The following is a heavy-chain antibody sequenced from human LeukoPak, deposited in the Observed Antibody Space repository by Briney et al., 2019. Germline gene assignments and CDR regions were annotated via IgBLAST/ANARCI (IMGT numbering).Heavy chain of an antibody. Sequence: SVKVSCKASGGTFSSYAISWVRQAPGQGLEWMGGIIPIFGTANYAQKFQGRVTITTDESTCTAYMELSSLRSEDTAVYYCAGGGATTRFAFDIWGQGTMVTVSS. CDR3: AGGGATTRFAFDI. D-gene: IGHD1-26*01. J-gene: IGHJ3*02. CDR2: IIPIFGTA. CDR1: GGTFSSYA. V-gene: IGHV1-69*05.